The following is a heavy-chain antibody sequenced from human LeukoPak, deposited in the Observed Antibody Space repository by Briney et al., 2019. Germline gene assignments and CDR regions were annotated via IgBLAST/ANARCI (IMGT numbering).Heavy chain of an antibody. J-gene: IGHJ5*01. CDR3: ATDWLDY. V-gene: IGHV3-15*01. CDR2: IKSNIDGGTA. Sequence: GGSLRLSCAAPGFIFNKAWMAWLRQAPGKGLEWVGRIKSNIDGGTADYAAPVKGRFTVSRDDSRNILYLQMNSLKIEDTAVYYCATDWLDYWGHGTLVTVSS. CDR1: GFIFNKAW.